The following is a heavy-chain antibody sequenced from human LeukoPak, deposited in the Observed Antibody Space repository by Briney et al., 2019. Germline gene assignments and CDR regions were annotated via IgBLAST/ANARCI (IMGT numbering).Heavy chain of an antibody. D-gene: IGHD5-24*01. Sequence: SETLSLTCAVYGGSFSGDYWSWIRQPPGKGLEWIGEINHSGSTNYNPSLKSRVTMSVDTSKNQFSLKLSSVTAADTAVYYCARGDGYFDYWGQGTLVTVSS. CDR3: ARGDGYFDY. CDR2: INHSGST. V-gene: IGHV4-34*01. CDR1: GGSFSGDY. J-gene: IGHJ4*02.